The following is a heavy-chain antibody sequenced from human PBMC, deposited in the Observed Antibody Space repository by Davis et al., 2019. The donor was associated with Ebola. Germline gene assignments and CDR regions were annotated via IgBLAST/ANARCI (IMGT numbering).Heavy chain of an antibody. CDR1: GFSVSSDY. CDR3: ARSMIVVVTTHGMDV. Sequence: SLKISCATSGFSVSSDYISWVRQAPGKGLEWVSGISWNSGSIGYADSVKGRFTISRDNAKNSLYLQMNSLRAEDTALYYCARSMIVVVTTHGMDVWGKGTTVTVSS. CDR2: ISWNSGSI. V-gene: IGHV3-9*01. J-gene: IGHJ6*04. D-gene: IGHD3-22*01.